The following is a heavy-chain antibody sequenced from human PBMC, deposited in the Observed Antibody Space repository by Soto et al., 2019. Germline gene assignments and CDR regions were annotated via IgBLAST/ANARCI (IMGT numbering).Heavy chain of an antibody. CDR3: AKGLGELSPESYDY. J-gene: IGHJ4*02. CDR1: GFTFSSFA. V-gene: IGHV3-30*18. Sequence: QVQLVEAGGGVVQPGRSLRLSCAASGFTFSSFAMHWVRQAPGKGLEWVAFISYDGSNKYHADSVKGRFTISRDNSKNTLFLQMNSLRAEDTAVYYCAKGLGELSPESYDYWGQGTLVTVSS. CDR2: ISYDGSNK. D-gene: IGHD3-16*02.